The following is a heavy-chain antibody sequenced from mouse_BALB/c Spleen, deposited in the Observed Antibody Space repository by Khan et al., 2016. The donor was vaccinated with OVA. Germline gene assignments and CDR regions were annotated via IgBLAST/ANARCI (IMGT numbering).Heavy chain of an antibody. Sequence: VHVKQSGPELEKPGASVKISCKTSGYTFTEYTMHWVKQSHGKSIEWIGRINPNNGGTSYNQKFKGKATLTVDTSSTSAYMALSRLTSEDSAVYYCARIAYYAYFWFCDVLGAGTTVTVSS. CDR2: INPNNGGT. J-gene: IGHJ1*01. V-gene: IGHV1-22*01. CDR1: GYTFTEYT. D-gene: IGHD1-2*01. CDR3: ARIAYYAYFWFCDV.